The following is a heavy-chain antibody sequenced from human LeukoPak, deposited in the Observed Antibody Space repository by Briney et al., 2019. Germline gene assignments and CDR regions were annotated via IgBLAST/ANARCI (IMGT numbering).Heavy chain of an antibody. CDR2: IYYSGST. V-gene: IGHV4-59*01. D-gene: IGHD2-15*01. CDR1: GGSISSYY. CDR3: ARVSRIFYY. Sequence: SETLSLTCTVSGGSISSYYWSWIRQPPGKGLEWIGYIYYSGSTNYNPSLKSRVTISVDTSKNQFSLKLSSVTAADTAVYYCARVSRIFYYWGQGTLVTVSS. J-gene: IGHJ4*02.